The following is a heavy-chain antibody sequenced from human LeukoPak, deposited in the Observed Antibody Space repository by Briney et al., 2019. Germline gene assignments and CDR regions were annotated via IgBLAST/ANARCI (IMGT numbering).Heavy chain of an antibody. V-gene: IGHV3-30*04. CDR1: GFTFGSYA. CDR3: ARPPLIAAAGYYYGMDV. J-gene: IGHJ6*02. Sequence: GGSLRLSCAASGFTFGSYAMHWVRQAPGKGLEWVAVISYDGSNKYYADSVKGRFTISRDNSKNTLYLQMNSLRAEDTAVYYCARPPLIAAAGYYYGMDVWGQGTTVTVSS. CDR2: ISYDGSNK. D-gene: IGHD6-13*01.